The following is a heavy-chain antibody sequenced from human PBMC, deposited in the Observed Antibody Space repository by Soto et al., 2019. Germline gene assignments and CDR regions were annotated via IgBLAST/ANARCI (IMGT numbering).Heavy chain of an antibody. CDR1: GFTFSSYS. J-gene: IGHJ4*02. CDR2: ISSSSSTI. V-gene: IGHV3-48*01. D-gene: IGHD3-3*01. CDR3: ARGGDFWSGRGEDYFDY. Sequence: PGGSLRLSCAASGFTFSSYSMNWVRQAPGKGLEWVSYISSSSSTIYYADSVKGRFTISRDNAKNSLYLQMNSLRAEDTAVYYCARGGDFWSGRGEDYFDYWGQGTLVTVSS.